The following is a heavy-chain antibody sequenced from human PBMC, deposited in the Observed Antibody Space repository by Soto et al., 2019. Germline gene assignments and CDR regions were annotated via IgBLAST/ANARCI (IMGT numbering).Heavy chain of an antibody. CDR1: GFTFSSYA. CDR3: AKDPEMATMNFSWYFDL. V-gene: IGHV3-23*01. J-gene: IGHJ2*01. Sequence: EVQLLESGGGLVQPGGSLRLSCAASGFTFSSYAMSWVRQAPGKGLEWVSAISGSGGSTYYADSVKGRFTISRDNSKNTLYLQMNSLRAEDTAVYYCAKDPEMATMNFSWYFDLWGRGTLVTVSS. D-gene: IGHD5-12*01. CDR2: ISGSGGST.